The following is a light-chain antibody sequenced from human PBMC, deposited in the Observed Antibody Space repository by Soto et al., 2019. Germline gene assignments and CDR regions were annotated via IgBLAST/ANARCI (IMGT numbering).Light chain of an antibody. CDR1: QSISSW. J-gene: IGKJ1*01. V-gene: IGKV1-5*01. CDR3: QQYNSSPT. Sequence: DIHMTQSPSTLSASVGDRVTITCRASQSISSWLAWYQQKPGKAPKLLIYDASSLESGVPSRFSGSGSGTEFTLTISSLQPDDFATYYCQQYNSSPTFGQGTKVESK. CDR2: DAS.